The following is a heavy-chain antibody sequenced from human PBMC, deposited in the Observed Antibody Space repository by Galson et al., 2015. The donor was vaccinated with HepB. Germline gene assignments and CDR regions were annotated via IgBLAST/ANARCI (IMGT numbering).Heavy chain of an antibody. CDR1: GGTFSGHV. CDR3: ARGRGGDYDSSGYPRIRFDP. Sequence: SVKVSCKAFGGTFSGHVINWVRQAPGQGLEWMGGVIPIFGTGKYAQKFQGRVTITADMSTRTAYMELSSLRSDDTAVYYCARGRGGDYDSSGYPRIRFDPWGQVTLVTVSS. CDR2: VIPIFGTG. V-gene: IGHV1-69*06. J-gene: IGHJ5*02. D-gene: IGHD3-22*01.